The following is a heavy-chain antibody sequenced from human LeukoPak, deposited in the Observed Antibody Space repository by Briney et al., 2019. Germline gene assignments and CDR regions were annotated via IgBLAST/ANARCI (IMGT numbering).Heavy chain of an antibody. CDR3: ARDLVEYYDFWSGYPNFDY. D-gene: IGHD3-3*01. V-gene: IGHV3-7*01. CDR1: GFTFSSYW. Sequence: GSLRLSRAASGFTFSSYWMSLVRQAPGKGLEWVANIKQDGSEKYFVDSVKGRFTISRDNAKNSLYLQMNSLRAEDTAVYYCARDLVEYYDFWSGYPNFDYWGQGTLVTVSS. CDR2: IKQDGSEK. J-gene: IGHJ4*02.